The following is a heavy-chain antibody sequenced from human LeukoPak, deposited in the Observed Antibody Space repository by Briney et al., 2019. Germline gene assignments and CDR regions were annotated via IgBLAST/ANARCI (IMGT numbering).Heavy chain of an antibody. CDR1: GVSISSGSYY. J-gene: IGHJ5*02. CDR3: ARTPLRGATFFTSYPNWFDT. V-gene: IGHV4-61*02. CDR2: VYSSGRT. D-gene: IGHD3-10*01. Sequence: SQTLSLTCTVSGVSISSGSYYWSWIRQPAGKGLEWIGRVYSSGRTAYNPSLKRRLSISVDTSKIQFSLRLSSVTVADTAVYYCARTPLRGATFFTSYPNWFDTWGQGTLVTVSS.